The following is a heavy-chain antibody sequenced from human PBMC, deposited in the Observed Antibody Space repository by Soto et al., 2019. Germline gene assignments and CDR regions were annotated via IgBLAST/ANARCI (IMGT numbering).Heavy chain of an antibody. V-gene: IGHV5-51*01. J-gene: IGHJ6*02. CDR3: ARLGGYCSSTSCYYYYGMDV. CDR1: GNSFVIYR. CDR2: IYLGDSAT. Sequence: GDSQRISTKGSGNSFVIYRNVLVRPVTRNGLVWMGIIYLGDSATKYSPSFQGQVTISADKSISTAYLQWSSLKASDTAMYYCARLGGYCSSTSCYYYYGMDVWGQGTTVTVSS. D-gene: IGHD2-2*01.